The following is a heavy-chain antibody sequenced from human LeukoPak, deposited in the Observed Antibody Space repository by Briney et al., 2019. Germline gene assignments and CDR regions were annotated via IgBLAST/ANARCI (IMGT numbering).Heavy chain of an antibody. V-gene: IGHV4-34*01. D-gene: IGHD5-12*01. CDR2: INHSGST. CDR1: GGSFSGYY. Sequence: SETLSLTCAVYGGSFSGYYWSWIRQPPGKGLEWIGEINHSGSTNYNPSLRSRVTISVDTSKNQFSLKLSSVTAADTAVYYCARARGYSGYDYGRTFFFRYWGQGTLVTVSS. CDR3: ARARGYSGYDYGRTFFFRY. J-gene: IGHJ4*02.